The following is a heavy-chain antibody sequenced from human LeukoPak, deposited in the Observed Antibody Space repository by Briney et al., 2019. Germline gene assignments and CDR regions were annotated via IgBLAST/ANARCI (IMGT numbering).Heavy chain of an antibody. CDR2: IYHSGST. CDR3: ARVDPALRFLEWLYPDA. D-gene: IGHD3-3*01. CDR1: GGSISSSNW. Sequence: PSGTLSLTCAVSGGSISSSNWWSWVRQPPGKGLEWIGEIYHSGSTNYNPSLKSRVTISVDTSKNQFSLRLSSVTAADTAVYYCARVDPALRFLEWLYPDAGGQGTLVTVSS. V-gene: IGHV4-4*02. J-gene: IGHJ5*02.